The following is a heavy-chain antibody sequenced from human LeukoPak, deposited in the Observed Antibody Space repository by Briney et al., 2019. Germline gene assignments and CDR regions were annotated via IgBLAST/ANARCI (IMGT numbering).Heavy chain of an antibody. D-gene: IGHD1-14*01. CDR2: ISWNSGSI. V-gene: IGHV3-9*01. CDR3: IKGGAYHLGDAFDI. Sequence: PGGSLRLSCAASGFTFDDYVMNWVRQAPGKGLEWVSGISWNSGSIGYADSVKGRFTISRDNAKNSLYLQMNSLRAEDTALYYCIKGGAYHLGDAFDIWGQGTMVTVSS. J-gene: IGHJ3*02. CDR1: GFTFDDYV.